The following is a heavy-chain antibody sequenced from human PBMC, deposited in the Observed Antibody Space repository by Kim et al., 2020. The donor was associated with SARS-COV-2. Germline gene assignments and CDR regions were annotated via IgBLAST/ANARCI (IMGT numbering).Heavy chain of an antibody. V-gene: IGHV3-23*01. J-gene: IGHJ5*02. D-gene: IGHD3-3*01. CDR3: AKDAGFWSGYYADNWFDP. Sequence: KGRFTISRDNSKNTLYLQMNSLRAEDTAVYYCAKDAGFWSGYYADNWFDPWGQGTLVTVSS.